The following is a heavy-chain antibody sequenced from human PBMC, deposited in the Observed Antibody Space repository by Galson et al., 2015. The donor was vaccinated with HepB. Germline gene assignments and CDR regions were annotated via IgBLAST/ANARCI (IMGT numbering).Heavy chain of an antibody. CDR1: GYTFTSYY. Sequence: SVKASCKASGYTFTSYYMHWVRQAPGQGLEWMGIINPSGGSTSYAQKLQGRVTMTRDTSTSTVYMELSSLRSEDTAVYYCARGGSQNGAHFDYWGQGTLVTVSS. V-gene: IGHV1-46*04. CDR2: INPSGGST. CDR3: ARGGSQNGAHFDY. J-gene: IGHJ4*02. D-gene: IGHD1-26*01.